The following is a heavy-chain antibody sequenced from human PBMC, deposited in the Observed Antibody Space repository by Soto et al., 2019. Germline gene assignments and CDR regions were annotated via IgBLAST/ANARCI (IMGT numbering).Heavy chain of an antibody. CDR1: GGTFRNYP. Sequence: ASVKVSCKASGGTFRNYPINWVRQAPGQGLEWMGSIFPLTDIPDYAQNFQARLTISADKSTSTAYMELSSLTSDDTAVYYCARAPENTPMGDFDFWGQGTLVTVSS. V-gene: IGHV1-69*04. CDR2: IFPLTDIP. D-gene: IGHD5-18*01. J-gene: IGHJ4*02. CDR3: ARAPENTPMGDFDF.